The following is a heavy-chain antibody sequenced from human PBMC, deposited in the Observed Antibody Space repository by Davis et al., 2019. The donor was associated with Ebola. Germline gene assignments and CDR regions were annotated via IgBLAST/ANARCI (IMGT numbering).Heavy chain of an antibody. CDR2: IKQDGSEK. D-gene: IGHD6-6*01. J-gene: IGHJ6*02. CDR3: ARSSIAARPGYYYGMDV. Sequence: GESLKISCAASGFTFSSYWMSWVRRAPGKGLEWVANIKQDGSEKYYVDSVKGRFTISRDNAKNSLYLQMNSLRAEDTAVYYCARSSIAARPGYYYGMDVWGQGTTVTVSS. V-gene: IGHV3-7*01. CDR1: GFTFSSYW.